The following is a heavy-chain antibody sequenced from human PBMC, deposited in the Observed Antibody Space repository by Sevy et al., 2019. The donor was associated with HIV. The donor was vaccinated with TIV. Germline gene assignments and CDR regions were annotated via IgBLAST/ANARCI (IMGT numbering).Heavy chain of an antibody. J-gene: IGHJ4*02. CDR2: IRYDGSNK. Sequence: GGSLRLSCAASGFTFSSYGMHWVRQAPGKGLEWVAFIRYDGSNKYYADSVKGRFTISRDNSKNTLYLQMNSLRAEDTAVYYCAKVADYYYDVDYFDYWGQGTLVTVSS. V-gene: IGHV3-30*02. D-gene: IGHD1-26*01. CDR1: GFTFSSYG. CDR3: AKVADYYYDVDYFDY.